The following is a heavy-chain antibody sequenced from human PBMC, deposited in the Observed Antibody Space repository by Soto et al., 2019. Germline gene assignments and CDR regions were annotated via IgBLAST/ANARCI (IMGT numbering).Heavy chain of an antibody. CDR2: ISPLFSTT. CDR3: AASSSVAAAGYFKF. Sequence: QVQLVQSGAEVKEPGSSVKVSCKATGDLFNNYAFNWVRQAPGQGLGWMGRISPLFSTTNYAQKLQGRVTIGADELTTIVDLEVSNLESEDTAMYYCAASSSVAAAGYFKFWGQGTLVTVSP. CDR1: GDLFNNYA. V-gene: IGHV1-69*01. J-gene: IGHJ4*02. D-gene: IGHD6-13*01.